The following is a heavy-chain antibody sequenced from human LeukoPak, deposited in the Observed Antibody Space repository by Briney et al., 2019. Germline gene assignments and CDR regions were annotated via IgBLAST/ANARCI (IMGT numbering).Heavy chain of an antibody. J-gene: IGHJ4*02. V-gene: IGHV3-30*04. D-gene: IGHD6-13*01. CDR1: GFTFSSYA. CDR2: ISYDGSNK. Sequence: GGSLRLSCAASGFTFSSYAMHWVRQAPGKGLEWVAVISYDGSNKYHADSVKGRFTISRDNSKNTLYLQMNSLRAEDTAVYYCARGGLNRLAAPLGYWGQGTLVTVSS. CDR3: ARGGLNRLAAPLGY.